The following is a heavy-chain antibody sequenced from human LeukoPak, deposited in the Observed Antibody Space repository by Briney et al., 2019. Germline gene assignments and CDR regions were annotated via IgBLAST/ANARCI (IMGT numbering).Heavy chain of an antibody. Sequence: GGSLRLSCAASGFTFSTYAMHWVRQGPGQGLEYIASIRNNGDTTFYATSVKGRFTISRDNSMETLFLQMDRLRVDDTGVYFCVRDIGTDFYGLSDGWGQGTLVIVSS. CDR2: IRNNGDTT. CDR3: VRDIGTDFYGLSDG. CDR1: GFTFSTYA. D-gene: IGHD2/OR15-2a*01. V-gene: IGHV3-64*01. J-gene: IGHJ4*02.